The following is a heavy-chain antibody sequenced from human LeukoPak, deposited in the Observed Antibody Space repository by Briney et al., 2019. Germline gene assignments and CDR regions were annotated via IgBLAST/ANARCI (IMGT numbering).Heavy chain of an antibody. J-gene: IGHJ6*03. CDR1: GFTSRSYS. V-gene: IGHV3-48*04. CDR3: ARDNKYSYGSDYMDV. CDR2: ISSSSSTI. D-gene: IGHD5-18*01. Sequence: GGSLRPSCAPSGFTSRSYSMTWVGQAPGKGRGWVSYISSSSSTIYYADSVKGRFTISRDNAKNSLYLQMNSLRAEDTAVYYCARDNKYSYGSDYMDVWGKGTTVTVSS.